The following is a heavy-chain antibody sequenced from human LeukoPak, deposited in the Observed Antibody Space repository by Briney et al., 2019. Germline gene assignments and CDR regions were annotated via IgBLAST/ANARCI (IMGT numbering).Heavy chain of an antibody. Sequence: PSETLSLTCAVYGGSFSGYYWSWIRQPPGKGLEWIGEINHSGSTNYNPSLKSRVTISVDTSKNQFSLKLSSVTAADTAVYFCARDGGGRLEYFFDYWGQRTLVTVSS. CDR1: GGSFSGYY. CDR3: ARDGGGRLEYFFDY. D-gene: IGHD3-3*01. V-gene: IGHV4-34*01. J-gene: IGHJ4*02. CDR2: INHSGST.